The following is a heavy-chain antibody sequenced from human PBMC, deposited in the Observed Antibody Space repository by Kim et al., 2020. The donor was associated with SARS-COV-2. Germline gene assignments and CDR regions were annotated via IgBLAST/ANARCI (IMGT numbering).Heavy chain of an antibody. CDR3: AREMLHNWFDP. D-gene: IGHD2-15*01. J-gene: IGHJ5*02. CDR2: T. Sequence: TNYNPSLQSRVIMSIDTSKNPFSLKLSSVTAADTAVYYCAREMLHNWFDPWGQGTLVTVSS. V-gene: IGHV4-4*07.